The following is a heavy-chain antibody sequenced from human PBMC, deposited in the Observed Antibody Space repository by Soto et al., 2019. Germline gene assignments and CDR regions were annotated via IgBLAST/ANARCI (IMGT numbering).Heavy chain of an antibody. J-gene: IGHJ4*02. CDR1: GASISSSDW. Sequence: QVQLQESGPGLVMPSGTLSLTCAVSGASISSSDWWNWVRQPPGKGLEWIGEISHSGPTIYNPSLKSRVTISVDESQNHFSLRLTSVTAADTAVYFCARDFKSPNDAWAFDYWCQGALVTVSS. V-gene: IGHV4-4*02. D-gene: IGHD3-16*01. CDR3: ARDFKSPNDAWAFDY. CDR2: ISHSGPT.